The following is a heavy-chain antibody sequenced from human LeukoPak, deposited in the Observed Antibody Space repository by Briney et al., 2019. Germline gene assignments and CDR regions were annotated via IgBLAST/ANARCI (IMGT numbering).Heavy chain of an antibody. CDR3: ARTIPTRGGSYYI. CDR1: GFTFSTYA. J-gene: IGHJ4*02. CDR2: ISYDGSNK. D-gene: IGHD1-26*01. Sequence: GGSLRLSCAASGFTFSTYAMHWVRQAPGKGLEWVAVISYDGSNKYYADSVKGRFTISRDNSKNTLYLQMNSLRAEDTAVYYCARTIPTRGGSYYIWGQGTLVTVSS. V-gene: IGHV3-30*14.